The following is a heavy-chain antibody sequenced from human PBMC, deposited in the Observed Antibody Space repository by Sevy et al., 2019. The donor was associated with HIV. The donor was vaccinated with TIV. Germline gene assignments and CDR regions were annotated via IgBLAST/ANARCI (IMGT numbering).Heavy chain of an antibody. V-gene: IGHV4-59*08. CDR1: GGSITSLY. CDR3: AGENAWGRGYS. CDR2: IYYNGHI. J-gene: IGHJ4*02. Sequence: SETLSLTCTVSGGSITSLYWNWIRQPPGKGLEWIANIYYNGHINYNPSLKSRVTLSLDTSKNQFSLRLSSVTAADTAMYYCAGENAWGRGYSWGQGTLATVSP. D-gene: IGHD1-26*01.